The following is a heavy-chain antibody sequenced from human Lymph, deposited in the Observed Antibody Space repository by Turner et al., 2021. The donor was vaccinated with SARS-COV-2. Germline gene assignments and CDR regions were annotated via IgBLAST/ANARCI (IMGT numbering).Heavy chain of an antibody. D-gene: IGHD6-19*01. CDR2: ISGSGGST. J-gene: IGHJ4*02. CDR1: GFTFSSYA. Sequence: EVQLLESGGGLVQPGGSLRLSCAASGFTFSSYAMTWVRQAPGKGLEWVLTISGSGGSTYYADSVKGRFTISRDNSKNTLYLQMNSLRAEDTAVYYCAKDRFTLSSGLEDYWGQGTLVTVSS. CDR3: AKDRFTLSSGLEDY. V-gene: IGHV3-23*01.